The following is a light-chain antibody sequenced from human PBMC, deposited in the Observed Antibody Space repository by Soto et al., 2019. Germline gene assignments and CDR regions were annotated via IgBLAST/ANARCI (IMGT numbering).Light chain of an antibody. CDR2: GAS. V-gene: IGKV1-39*01. J-gene: IGKJ1*01. CDR3: QQTYSAAWT. Sequence: DIQMTQSPSSLSASVGDRVTITCRARQTISNYLNWYQQKPGTAPNLLIYGASSLQSGVPARFSGSGAGTDFTINISSLQPEDFATYYCQQTYSAAWTFGQGTKVEIK. CDR1: QTISNY.